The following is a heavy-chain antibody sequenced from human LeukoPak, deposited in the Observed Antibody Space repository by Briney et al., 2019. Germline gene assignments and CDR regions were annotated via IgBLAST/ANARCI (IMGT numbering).Heavy chain of an antibody. J-gene: IGHJ5*02. CDR3: ARELSYDSSGYYANWFDP. D-gene: IGHD3-22*01. CDR2: ISSSGSTI. CDR1: GFTFSDYY. Sequence: GGSQRLSCAASGFTFSDYYMSWIRQALGKGLEWVSYISSSGSTIYYADSVKGRFTISRDNAKNSLYLQMNSLRAEDTAVYYCARELSYDSSGYYANWFDPWGQGTLVTVSS. V-gene: IGHV3-11*01.